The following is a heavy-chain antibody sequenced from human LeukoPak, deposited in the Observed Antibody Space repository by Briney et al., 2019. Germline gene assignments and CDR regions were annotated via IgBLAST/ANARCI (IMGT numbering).Heavy chain of an antibody. CDR2: ISGSGGST. CDR1: GFTFSSYA. D-gene: IGHD2/OR15-2a*01. V-gene: IGHV3-23*01. Sequence: GGSLRLSCAASGFTFSSYAMSWVRQAPGKGLGWVSAISGSGGSTYYADSVKGRFTISRDNSKNTLYLQMNSLRVEDTAVYYCAKVGDNSHYFVDYWGQGTLVTVSS. CDR3: AKVGDNSHYFVDY. J-gene: IGHJ4*02.